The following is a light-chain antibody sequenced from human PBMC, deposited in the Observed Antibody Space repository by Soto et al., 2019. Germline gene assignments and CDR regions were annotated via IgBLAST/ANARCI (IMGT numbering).Light chain of an antibody. CDR1: QSVSSY. V-gene: IGKV3-11*01. J-gene: IGKJ2*01. CDR3: QQRSNWPYT. Sequence: EIVLTQSPATLSLSPGERATLSCRASQSVSSYLAWYQQKPGQAPRLLIYDASNRATGIPARFSGSGSGTDFNLTISRLEPEDFDVYYCQQRSNWPYTFGQGTK. CDR2: DAS.